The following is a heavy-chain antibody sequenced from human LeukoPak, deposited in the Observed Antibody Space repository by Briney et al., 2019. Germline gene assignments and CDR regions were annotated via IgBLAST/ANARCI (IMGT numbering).Heavy chain of an antibody. Sequence: SETLSLTCTVSGGSISSYYWTWIRQPAGKGLEWIGRIYTSGSTNYNPSLKSRATMSVDTSNNQFSLNLSSVTAADTAVYYCARQIIAAGKNYYGMDVWGQGTTVTVSS. CDR3: ARQIIAAGKNYYGMDV. D-gene: IGHD6-13*01. CDR1: GGSISSYY. CDR2: IYTSGST. J-gene: IGHJ6*02. V-gene: IGHV4-4*07.